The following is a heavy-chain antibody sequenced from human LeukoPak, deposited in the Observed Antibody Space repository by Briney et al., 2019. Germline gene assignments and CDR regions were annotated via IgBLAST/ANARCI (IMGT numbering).Heavy chain of an antibody. CDR1: GYTFTSYA. D-gene: IGHD6-6*01. Sequence: GASVKVSCKASGYTFTSYAMNWVRQAPGQGLEWMGWINTNTGNPTYAQGFTGRFVFSLDTSVSTAYLQISSLKAEDTAVYYCARGSSYVPKIAARRPNWFDPWGQGTLVTVSS. V-gene: IGHV7-4-1*02. J-gene: IGHJ5*02. CDR2: INTNTGNP. CDR3: ARGSSYVPKIAARRPNWFDP.